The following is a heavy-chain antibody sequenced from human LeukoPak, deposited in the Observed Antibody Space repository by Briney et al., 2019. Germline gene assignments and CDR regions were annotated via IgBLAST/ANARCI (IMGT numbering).Heavy chain of an antibody. Sequence: QPGGSLRLSCAASGFTFSSYAMSWVRQAPGKGLEWGSAIRGSGGSTYYADSVKGRFTISRDNSKNTLYLQMNSLRAEDTAVYYCANPRGSSGYFITSYYYYYMDVWGKGTTVTVSS. J-gene: IGHJ6*03. CDR1: GFTFSSYA. CDR3: ANPRGSSGYFITSYYYYYMDV. CDR2: IRGSGGST. V-gene: IGHV3-23*01. D-gene: IGHD3-22*01.